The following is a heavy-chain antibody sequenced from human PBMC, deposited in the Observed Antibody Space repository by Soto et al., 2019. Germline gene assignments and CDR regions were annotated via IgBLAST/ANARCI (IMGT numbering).Heavy chain of an antibody. CDR1: GGSFSGYY. CDR2: INHSGST. V-gene: IGHV4-34*01. D-gene: IGHD6-13*01. J-gene: IGHJ4*02. Sequence: PSETLSLTCAVYGGSFSGYYWSWIRQPPGKGLEWIGEINHSGSTNYNPSLKSRVTISVDTSKNQFSLKLSSVTAADTAVYYCARTGIAAAGFSSIYTDYWGQGTLVTVYS. CDR3: ARTGIAAAGFSSIYTDY.